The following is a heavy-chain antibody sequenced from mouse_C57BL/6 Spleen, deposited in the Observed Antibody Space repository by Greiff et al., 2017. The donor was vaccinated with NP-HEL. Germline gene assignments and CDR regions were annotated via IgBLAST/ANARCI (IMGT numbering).Heavy chain of an antibody. CDR1: GFTFSSYG. Sequence: VQLKESGGDLVKPGGSLKLSCAASGFTFSSYGMSWVRQTPDKRLEWVATISSGGSYTYYPDSVKGRFTISRDNAKNTLYLQMSSLKSEDTAMYYGARGDYGSRYWYFDVWGTGTTVTVSS. CDR2: ISSGGSYT. D-gene: IGHD1-1*01. V-gene: IGHV5-6*01. J-gene: IGHJ1*03. CDR3: ARGDYGSRYWYFDV.